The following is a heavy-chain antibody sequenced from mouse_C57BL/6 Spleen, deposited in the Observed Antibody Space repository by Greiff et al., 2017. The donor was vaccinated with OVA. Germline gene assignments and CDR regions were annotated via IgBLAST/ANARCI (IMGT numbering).Heavy chain of an antibody. D-gene: IGHD1-1*01. J-gene: IGHJ2*01. V-gene: IGHV1-15*01. Sequence: VQLQQSGAELVRPGASVTLSCKASGYTFTDYEMPWVKQTPVHGLEWIGAIDPVTGGTAYNQKFKGKATLPADKSSSTAYMELRSLTSEDSAVDYCTRSIITTVVRFDYWGQGTTLTVSS. CDR3: TRSIITTVVRFDY. CDR2: IDPVTGGT. CDR1: GYTFTDYE.